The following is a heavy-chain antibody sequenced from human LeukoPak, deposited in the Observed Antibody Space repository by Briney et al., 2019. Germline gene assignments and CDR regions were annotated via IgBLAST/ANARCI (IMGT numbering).Heavy chain of an antibody. J-gene: IGHJ4*02. D-gene: IGHD1-7*01. CDR1: GFTFSNYA. CDR3: ANGTTAGGGGSTSFDY. V-gene: IGHV3-23*01. Sequence: GGSLRLSCVASGFTFSNYAVSWVRQPSGTAPEGGAAIRGSGGTTYYADSVKGRFTISRDNSKNTLFLQMNSLRPEDSGVYYCANGTTAGGGGSTSFDYWGQGTLVTVSS. CDR2: IRGSGGTT.